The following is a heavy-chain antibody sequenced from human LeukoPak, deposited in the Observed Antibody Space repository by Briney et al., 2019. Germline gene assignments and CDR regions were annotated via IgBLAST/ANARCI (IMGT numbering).Heavy chain of an antibody. CDR3: ARVDTAMVNFDY. J-gene: IGHJ4*02. Sequence: SETLSLTCTVSGGSISSGDYYWSWIRQPPGKGLEWIGYIYYSGSTYYNPSPKSRVTISVDTSKNQFSLKLSSVTAADTAVYYCARVDTAMVNFDYWGQGTLVTVSS. CDR1: GGSISSGDYY. CDR2: IYYSGST. V-gene: IGHV4-30-4*01. D-gene: IGHD5-18*01.